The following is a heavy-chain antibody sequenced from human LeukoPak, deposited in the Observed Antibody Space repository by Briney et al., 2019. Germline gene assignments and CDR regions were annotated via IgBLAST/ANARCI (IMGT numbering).Heavy chain of an antibody. D-gene: IGHD3-10*01. CDR1: GYTFTGYY. Sequence: ASAKVSCKASGYTFTGYYMHWVRQAPGQGLEWMGWINPNSGGTNYAQKFQGRVTMTRDTSISTAYMELSRLRSDDTAVYYCARGMAMVRGVIIMDYWGQGTLVTVSS. CDR2: INPNSGGT. CDR3: ARGMAMVRGVIIMDY. V-gene: IGHV1-2*02. J-gene: IGHJ4*02.